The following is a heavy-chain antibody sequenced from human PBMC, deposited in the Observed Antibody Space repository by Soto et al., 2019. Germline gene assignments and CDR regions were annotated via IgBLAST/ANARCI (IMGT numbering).Heavy chain of an antibody. CDR3: ARIRIAAAGTGNWFDP. CDR1: CGSISSGGYS. J-gene: IGHJ5*02. D-gene: IGHD6-13*01. Sequence: TLSLTCAVSCGSISSGGYSWSWIRQPPGKALKWLARIDWDDDKYYSTSLKTRLTISKDTSKNQVVLTMTNMDPVDTATYYCARIRIAAAGTGNWFDPWGQGTLVTVSS. V-gene: IGHV2-70*11. CDR2: IDWDDDK.